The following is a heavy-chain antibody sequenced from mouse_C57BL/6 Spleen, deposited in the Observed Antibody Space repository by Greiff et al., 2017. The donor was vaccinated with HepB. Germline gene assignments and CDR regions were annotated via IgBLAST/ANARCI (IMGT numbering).Heavy chain of an antibody. CDR3: ARWGNDYDVNY. CDR1: GYTFTSYW. Sequence: QVQLQQSGAELVRPGSSVKLSCKASGYTFTSYWMDWVKQRPGQGLEWIGNIYPSDSETHYNQKFKDKATLTVDKSSSTAYMQLSSLTSEDSAVYYCARWGNDYDVNYWGQGTTLTVSS. V-gene: IGHV1-61*01. CDR2: IYPSDSET. J-gene: IGHJ2*01. D-gene: IGHD2-4*01.